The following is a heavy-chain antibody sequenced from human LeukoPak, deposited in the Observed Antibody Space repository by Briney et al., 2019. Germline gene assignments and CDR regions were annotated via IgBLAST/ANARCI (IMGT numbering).Heavy chain of an antibody. Sequence: SETLSLTCTVSGGSISSGSYYWSWIRQPAGKGLEWIGRIYTSGSTNYNPSLKSRVTISIDTSKNQFSLKLSSVTAADTAVYYCARVSSGSYGAWGQGTMVTVSS. V-gene: IGHV4-61*02. CDR1: GGSISSGSYY. D-gene: IGHD1-26*01. CDR3: ARVSSGSYGA. CDR2: IYTSGST. J-gene: IGHJ3*01.